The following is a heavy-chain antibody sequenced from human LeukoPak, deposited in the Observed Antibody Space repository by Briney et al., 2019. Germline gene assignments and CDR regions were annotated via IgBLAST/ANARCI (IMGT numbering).Heavy chain of an antibody. Sequence: SVKVSCKASGGTYSSYTISWARQAPGQGLECMGRIIPIFGIANYAQKFQGRVTITADKSTRTAYMELSSLRSEDTAVYYCASTGYSSSADRFDYWGQGTLVTVSS. CDR1: GGTYSSYT. CDR3: ASTGYSSSADRFDY. CDR2: IIPIFGIA. J-gene: IGHJ4*02. V-gene: IGHV1-69*02. D-gene: IGHD6-6*01.